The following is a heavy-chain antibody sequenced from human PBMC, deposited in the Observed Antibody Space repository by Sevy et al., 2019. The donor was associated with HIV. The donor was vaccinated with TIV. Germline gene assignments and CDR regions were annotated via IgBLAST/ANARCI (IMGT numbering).Heavy chain of an antibody. D-gene: IGHD3-3*01. CDR2: ISYDGSNK. CDR3: ARVDTYYDFWSGSTPQFDY. Sequence: LRLSCAASGFTFSSYAMHWVRQAPGKGLEWVAVISYDGSNKYYADSVKGRFTISRDNSKNTLYLQMNSLRAEDTAVYYCARVDTYYDFWSGSTPQFDYWGQGTLVTVSS. V-gene: IGHV3-30-3*01. J-gene: IGHJ4*02. CDR1: GFTFSSYA.